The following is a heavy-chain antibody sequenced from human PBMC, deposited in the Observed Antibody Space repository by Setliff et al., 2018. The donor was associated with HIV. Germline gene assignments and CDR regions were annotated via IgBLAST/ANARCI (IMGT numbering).Heavy chain of an antibody. CDR1: GYNFMTYW. D-gene: IGHD3-10*01. CDR3: ATGPRSGSFDAFDI. V-gene: IGHV5-51*01. CDR2: IYPGDSDS. J-gene: IGHJ3*02. Sequence: GESLKISCQGFGYNFMTYWIAWVRQRPGKGLEWMGIIYPGDSDSRYSPSFQGRVTFSVDKSTNTAFLQWGSLEAADTAMYYCATGPRSGSFDAFDIWGQGTMVTVSS.